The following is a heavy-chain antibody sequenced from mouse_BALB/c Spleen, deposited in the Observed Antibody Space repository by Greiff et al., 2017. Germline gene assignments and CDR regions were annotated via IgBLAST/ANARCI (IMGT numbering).Heavy chain of an antibody. Sequence: EVKLMESGGGLVQPGGSRKLSCAASGFTFSSFGMHWVRQAPEKGLEWVAYISSGSSTIYYADTVKGRFTISRDNPKNTLFLQMTSLRSEDTAMYYCARGGYDYDGTFAYWGQGTLVTVSA. J-gene: IGHJ3*01. CDR3: ARGGYDYDGTFAY. CDR2: ISSGSSTI. D-gene: IGHD2-4*01. V-gene: IGHV5-17*02. CDR1: GFTFSSFG.